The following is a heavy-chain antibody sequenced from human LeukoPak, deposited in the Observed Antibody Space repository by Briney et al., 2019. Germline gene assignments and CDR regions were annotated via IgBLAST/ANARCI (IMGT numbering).Heavy chain of an antibody. J-gene: IGHJ6*03. CDR1: GYTFTGYY. CDR2: INPNSGGT. D-gene: IGHD6-13*01. Sequence: ASVKVSCKASGYTFTGYYMHWVRQAPGQGLEWMRWINPNSGGTNYAQKFQGRVTMTRDTSISTAYMELSRLRSDDTAVYYCARDRVDEGVAAAGQPNYYYYYMDVWGKGTTVTVSS. CDR3: ARDRVDEGVAAAGQPNYYYYYMDV. V-gene: IGHV1-2*02.